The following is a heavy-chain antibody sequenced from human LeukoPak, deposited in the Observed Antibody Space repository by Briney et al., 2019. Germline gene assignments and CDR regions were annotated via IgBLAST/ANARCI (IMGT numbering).Heavy chain of an antibody. V-gene: IGHV3-30*02. D-gene: IGHD4-17*01. Sequence: GGSLRLSCAASGFTFSSYGMHWVRQAPGKGLEWVAFIRYDGSNKYYADSVKGRFTISRDNSKNTLYLQMNSLRAEDTAVYYCAKDGGGWDYAVSPPGYWGQGTLVTVSS. CDR2: IRYDGSNK. J-gene: IGHJ4*02. CDR3: AKDGGGWDYAVSPPGY. CDR1: GFTFSSYG.